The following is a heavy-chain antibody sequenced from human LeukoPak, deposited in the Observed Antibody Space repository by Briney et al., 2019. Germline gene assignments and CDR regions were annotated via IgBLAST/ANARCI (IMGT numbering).Heavy chain of an antibody. V-gene: IGHV3-48*01. CDR3: TRELAS. Sequence: GGSLRLSCAASGFTFSDYYMNWVRQAPGKGLEWVSYISSTSDTIYYVDSVKGRFTISRDNAKNSLYLQMNSLRVDDTAVYYCTRELASWGQGTLVTVSS. CDR2: ISSTSDTI. J-gene: IGHJ5*02. CDR1: GFTFSDYY.